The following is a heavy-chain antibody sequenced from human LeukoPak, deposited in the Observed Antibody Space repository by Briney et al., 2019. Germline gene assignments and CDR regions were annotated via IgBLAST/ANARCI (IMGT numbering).Heavy chain of an antibody. CDR2: INPNDATT. CDR1: GYTLTSYY. CDR3: ARVDCSGGSCYRFDY. J-gene: IGHJ4*02. Sequence: GASVKVSCKASGYTLTSYYMQWVRQAPGQGLEWMGIINPNDATTSSARKFQGRVTMTRDTSTSTGYMELRSLTSEDTAVYYCARVDCSGGSCYRFDYWGQGTLVTVSS. D-gene: IGHD2-15*01. V-gene: IGHV1-46*01.